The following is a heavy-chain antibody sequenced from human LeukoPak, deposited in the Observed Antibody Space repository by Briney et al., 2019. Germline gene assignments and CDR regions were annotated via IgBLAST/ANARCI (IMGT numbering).Heavy chain of an antibody. CDR2: IYYTGST. V-gene: IGHV4-59*01. J-gene: IGHJ4*02. CDR3: ASQEWLRRSTFDD. Sequence: PSETLSLTCTVSGGSISSYYWSWIRQPPGKGLEWIGYIYYTGSTNYNPSLKSRVTISVDTSKNQFSLKLSSVTAADTAVYYCASQEWLRRSTFDDWGQGTLVTVSS. D-gene: IGHD3-3*01. CDR1: GGSISSYY.